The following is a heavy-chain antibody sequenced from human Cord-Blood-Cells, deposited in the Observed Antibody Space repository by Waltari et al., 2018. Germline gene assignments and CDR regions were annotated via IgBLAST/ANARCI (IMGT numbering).Heavy chain of an antibody. J-gene: IGHJ4*02. CDR3: ARQYSSSWYYFDY. D-gene: IGHD6-13*01. CDR1: GGSISSSSYY. CDR2: IYYSGST. Sequence: QLQLQESGPGLVKPSETLSLTCTVSGGSISSSSYYWGWIRQPPGKGLEWIGGIYYSGSTSYNPSLKSRVTISGDTYKNQFSLKLSSVTAADTAVYYCARQYSSSWYYFDYWGQGTLVTVSS. V-gene: IGHV4-39*01.